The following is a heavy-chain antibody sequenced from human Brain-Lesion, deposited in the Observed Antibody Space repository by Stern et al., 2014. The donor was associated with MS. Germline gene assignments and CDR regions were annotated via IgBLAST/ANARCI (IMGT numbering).Heavy chain of an antibody. CDR2: IHPRGSA. D-gene: IGHD5-18*01. V-gene: IGHV4-61*02. Sequence: QVQLQESGPGLVKPSQTLSLTCTVSGGSISSGSDYWSWIRQPVGKGLGWIGRIHPRGSAFYTPSLKSRVTISTDTSMTQFSLELNSATAADTAIYYCASGYRIFDYWGQGILVTVSS. CDR1: GGSISSGSDY. J-gene: IGHJ4*02. CDR3: ASGYRIFDY.